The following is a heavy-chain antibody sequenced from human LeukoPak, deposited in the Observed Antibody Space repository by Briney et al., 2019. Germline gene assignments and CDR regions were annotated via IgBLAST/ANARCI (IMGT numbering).Heavy chain of an antibody. J-gene: IGHJ3*02. V-gene: IGHV1-69*06. D-gene: IGHD1-26*01. CDR1: GGTFSSYA. CDR2: IIPIFGTA. CDR3: ARVIGVEPTSAFDI. Sequence: GASVKVSCKASGGTFSSYAISWVRQAPGQGLEWMGGIIPIFGTANYAQKFQGRVTITADKSTSTAYMELSSLRSEDTAVYYCARVIGVEPTSAFDIWGQGTMVTVSS.